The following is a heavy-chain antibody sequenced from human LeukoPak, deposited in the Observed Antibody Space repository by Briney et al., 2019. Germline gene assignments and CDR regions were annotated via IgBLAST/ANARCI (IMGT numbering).Heavy chain of an antibody. CDR3: ASGYCGGACQLGGVDM. J-gene: IGHJ3*02. Sequence: KPSETLSLTCTVSGGSISSYYWSWLRQPPGKGLEYIGYTHYSGATNYNPSLKSRVTISLDTSGNQFSLKLSSVTAADTVVYYCASGYCGGACQLGGVDMWGQGTMVTVSS. V-gene: IGHV4-59*01. CDR2: THYSGAT. CDR1: GGSISSYY. D-gene: IGHD2-21*02.